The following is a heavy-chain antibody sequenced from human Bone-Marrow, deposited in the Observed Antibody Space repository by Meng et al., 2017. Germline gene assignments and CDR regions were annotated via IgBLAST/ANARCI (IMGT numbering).Heavy chain of an antibody. CDR3: ATIGRYCSSTSCLNWFDP. J-gene: IGHJ5*02. Sequence: QVQLVRSGDEVKKPGSSVKVSCKASGGTFSSYAISWVRQAPGQGLEWMGGIIPIFGTANYAQKFQGRVTITADESTSTAYMELSSLRSEDTAVYYCATIGRYCSSTSCLNWFDPWGQGTLVTVSS. D-gene: IGHD2-2*01. CDR1: GGTFSSYA. CDR2: IIPIFGTA. V-gene: IGHV1-69*01.